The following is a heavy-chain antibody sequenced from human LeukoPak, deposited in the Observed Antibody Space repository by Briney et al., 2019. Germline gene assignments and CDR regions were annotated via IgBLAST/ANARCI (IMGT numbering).Heavy chain of an antibody. CDR2: AYYSGTT. Sequence: PSETLSLTCTVSGGSISGSSYYWGWLRQPPGKGLEWIANAYYSGTTYYNPSLKSRVTISVDTSKNQFSLKLSSVTAADTAVYYCARQDTITTSGVDYWGQGTPVTVSS. CDR3: ARQDTITTSGVDY. D-gene: IGHD3-3*01. V-gene: IGHV4-39*01. J-gene: IGHJ4*02. CDR1: GGSISGSSYY.